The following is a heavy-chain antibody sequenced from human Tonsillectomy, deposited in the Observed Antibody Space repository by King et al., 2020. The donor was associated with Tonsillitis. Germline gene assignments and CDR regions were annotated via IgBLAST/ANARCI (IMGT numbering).Heavy chain of an antibody. CDR1: GYTFSSKY. CDR2: INPSGGRT. D-gene: IGHD6-13*01. J-gene: IGHJ4*02. CDR3: AREGRTREGSSWYSPGDY. Sequence: QLVQSGAEVKKPGASVKVSCKASGYTFSSKYIHWVRQAHGQGLEWMGIINPSGGRTSYSQKFQGRVTMTRDTSTSTVYMGLSRLRFDDTAVYYCAREGRTREGSSWYSPGDYWGQGTLVTVSS. V-gene: IGHV1-46*01.